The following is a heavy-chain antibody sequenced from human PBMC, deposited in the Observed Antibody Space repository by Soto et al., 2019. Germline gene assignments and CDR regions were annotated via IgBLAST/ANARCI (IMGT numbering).Heavy chain of an antibody. D-gene: IGHD2-2*02. CDR1: GFTFSNAW. CDR3: TTDIPKFAYYMDV. Sequence: GGSLRLSCAASGFTFSNAWMSWVRQAPGKGLEWVGRIKSKTDGGTTDYAAPVKGRFTISRDDSKNTLYLQMNSLKTEDTAVYYCTTDIPKFAYYMDVWGKGTTVTVSS. V-gene: IGHV3-15*01. J-gene: IGHJ6*03. CDR2: IKSKTDGGTT.